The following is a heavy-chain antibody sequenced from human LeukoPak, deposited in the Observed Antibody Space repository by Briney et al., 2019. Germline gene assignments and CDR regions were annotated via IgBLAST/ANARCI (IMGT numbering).Heavy chain of an antibody. J-gene: IGHJ4*02. CDR2: IGTGSSII. V-gene: IGHV3-48*02. D-gene: IGHD3-10*01. CDR1: GFTFSTYS. Sequence: GGSLRLSCAASGFTFSTYSFKWVRQAPGKGLEWISYIGTGSSIIYYADSVKGRFTISRDDAKNSLFLQMDILRDEDTATYYCARDRWFAGDTWGWLDYWGQGTLVTVSS. CDR3: ARDRWFAGDTWGWLDY.